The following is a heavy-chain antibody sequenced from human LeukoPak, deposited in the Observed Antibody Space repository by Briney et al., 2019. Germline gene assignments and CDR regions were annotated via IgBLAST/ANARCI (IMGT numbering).Heavy chain of an antibody. Sequence: SETLSLPCPVPGGSTISRIYYRGWIRQPPGKGLEWIGEINHSGSTNYNPSLKSRVTISVDTSKNQFSLKLSSATAADTAVYYCARGTKTTVTYYFDFWRQGTLVTVSS. CDR1: GGSTISRIYY. D-gene: IGHD4-17*01. V-gene: IGHV4-39*07. CDR2: INHSGST. CDR3: ARGTKTTVTYYFDF. J-gene: IGHJ4*02.